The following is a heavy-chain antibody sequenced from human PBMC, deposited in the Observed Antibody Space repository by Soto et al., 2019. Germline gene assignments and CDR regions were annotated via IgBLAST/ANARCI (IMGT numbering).Heavy chain of an antibody. CDR3: ARDAESGTYYNNWFDP. CDR2: ISPYNGNT. CDR1: GYTFITYG. V-gene: IGHV1-18*04. J-gene: IGHJ5*02. Sequence: QVQLVQSGAEVKKPGASVKVSCKASGYTFITYGINWVRQAPGQGLEWMGWISPYNGNTKYLPKLQDRVTMTAHTFTTTVYMEVKSLRSDDTAVYYCARDAESGTYYNNWFDPRGQGTLVTLSS. D-gene: IGHD1-26*01.